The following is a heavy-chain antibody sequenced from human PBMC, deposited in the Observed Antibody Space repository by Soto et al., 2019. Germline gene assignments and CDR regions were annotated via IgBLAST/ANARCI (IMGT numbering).Heavy chain of an antibody. CDR3: SRMRQQWLAVDY. J-gene: IGHJ4*02. Sequence: SGPTLVNPTQTLTLTCTFSGFSLSTSGMYVNWIRQPPGKALEWLARIDWDDDKYYSTSLKTRLTISKDTSKNQVVLTMTNMDPVDTATYYCSRMRQQWLAVDYWGQGALVTVSS. CDR1: GFSLSTSGMY. D-gene: IGHD6-19*01. CDR2: IDWDDDK. V-gene: IGHV2-70*11.